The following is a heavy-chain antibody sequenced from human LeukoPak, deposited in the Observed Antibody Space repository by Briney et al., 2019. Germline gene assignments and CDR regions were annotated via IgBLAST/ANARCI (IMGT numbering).Heavy chain of an antibody. CDR2: IIPIFGIA. Sequence: GASVKVSCKASGGTFSSYAISWVRQAPGQGLEWMGGIIPIFGIASYAQKFQGRVTIIADESTSTAYMELSSLISEDTAVYYCARGSLGTWYPRDYYYMDVWGKGTTVTISS. J-gene: IGHJ6*03. CDR1: GGTFSSYA. CDR3: ARGSLGTWYPRDYYYMDV. D-gene: IGHD6-13*01. V-gene: IGHV1-69*13.